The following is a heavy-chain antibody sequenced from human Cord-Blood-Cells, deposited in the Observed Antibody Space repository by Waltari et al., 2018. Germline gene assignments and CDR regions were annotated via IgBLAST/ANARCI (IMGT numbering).Heavy chain of an antibody. Sequence: QVQLVQSGAEVKKPGASVKVSCKASGYTFTGYYMHWVCQAPGQGREGMGWINRNSGGTNNAQKVKGRVTMTRDTSISTAYMELSRLRSDDTAVYYCAGESGGPPDYWGQGTLVTVSS. CDR3: AGESGGPPDY. J-gene: IGHJ4*02. CDR2: INRNSGGT. D-gene: IGHD1-1*01. V-gene: IGHV1-2*02. CDR1: GYTFTGYY.